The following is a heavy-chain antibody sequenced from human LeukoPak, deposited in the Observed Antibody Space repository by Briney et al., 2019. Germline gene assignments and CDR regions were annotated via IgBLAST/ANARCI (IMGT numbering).Heavy chain of an antibody. D-gene: IGHD3-10*02. CDR3: ASILVFGESYTYYFDY. J-gene: IGHJ4*02. CDR2: IYYSGST. V-gene: IGHV4-39*01. CDR1: GGSISSSSYY. Sequence: SETLSLTCTVSGGSISSSSYYWGWIRQPPGKGLEWIGSIYYSGSTYYNPSLKSRVTISVDTSKNQFSLELSSVTAADTAVYYCASILVFGESYTYYFDYWGQGTLVTVSS.